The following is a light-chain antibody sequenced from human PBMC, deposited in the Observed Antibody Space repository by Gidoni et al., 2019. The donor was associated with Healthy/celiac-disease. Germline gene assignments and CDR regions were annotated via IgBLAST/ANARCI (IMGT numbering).Light chain of an antibody. J-gene: IGKJ2*02. CDR2: GAS. V-gene: IGKV3-20*01. CDR1: QSVSSSY. Sequence: DIVLTQSPGTLSLSPGERATLSCRASQSVSSSYLAWYQQKPGQAPRLLIYGASSRATGIPDRFSGSGSGTDFTLTISRLEPEDFAVYYCQQYGSGTFGQGTKLEIK. CDR3: QQYGSGT.